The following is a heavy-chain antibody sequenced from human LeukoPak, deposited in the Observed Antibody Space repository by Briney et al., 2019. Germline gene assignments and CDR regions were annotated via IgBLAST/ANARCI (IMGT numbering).Heavy chain of an antibody. CDR3: ARGLNPAYFDY. CDR1: GGSFSGYY. V-gene: IGHV4-34*01. J-gene: IGHJ4*02. Sequence: SSETLSLTCAVYGGSFSGYYWSWIRQPPGKWLEWIGEINHSGSTNYNPSLKSRVTISVDTSKNQFSLKLSSVTAADTAVYYCARGLNPAYFDYWGQGTLVTVSS. CDR2: INHSGST.